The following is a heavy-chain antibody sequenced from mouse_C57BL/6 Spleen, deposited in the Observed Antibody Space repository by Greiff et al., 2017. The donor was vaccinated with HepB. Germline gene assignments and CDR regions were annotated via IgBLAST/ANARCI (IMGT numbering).Heavy chain of an antibody. V-gene: IGHV3-6*01. J-gene: IGHJ3*01. CDR2: ISYDGSN. CDR1: GYSITSGYY. D-gene: IGHD4-1*02. CDR3: ARGTNWDLFAY. Sequence: EVQLQESGPGLVKPSQSLSLTCSVPGYSITSGYYWNWIRQFPGNKLEWMGYISYDGSNNYNPSLKNRISITRDTSKNQFFLKLNSVTTEDTATYYCARGTNWDLFAYWGQGTLVTVSA.